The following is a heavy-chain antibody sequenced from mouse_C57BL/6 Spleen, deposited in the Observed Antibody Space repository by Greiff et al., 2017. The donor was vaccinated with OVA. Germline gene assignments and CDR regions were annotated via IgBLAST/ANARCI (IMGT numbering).Heavy chain of an antibody. V-gene: IGHV10-1*01. CDR1: GFSFNTYA. CDR3: VRRAYYGYFDV. Sequence: GGGLVQPKGSLKLSCAASGFSFNTYAMNWVRQAPGKGLEWVARIRSKSNNYATYYADSVKDRFTISRDDSESMLYLQMNNLKTEDTAMYYCVRRAYYGYFDVWGTGTTVTVSS. CDR2: IRSKSNNYAT. D-gene: IGHD2-10*01. J-gene: IGHJ1*03.